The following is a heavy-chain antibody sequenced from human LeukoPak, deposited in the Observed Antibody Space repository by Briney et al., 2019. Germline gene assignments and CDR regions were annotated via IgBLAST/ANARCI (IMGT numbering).Heavy chain of an antibody. D-gene: IGHD3-16*02. V-gene: IGHV1-69*13. CDR2: IIPIFGTA. J-gene: IGHJ4*02. CDR1: GGTFSSYA. Sequence: AASVKVSCKASGGTFSSYAISWVRQAPGQGLEWMGGIIPIFGTANYAQKFQGRVTITADESTSTAYMELSSLRSEDTAVYYCAVGYDYVWGSYRFDYWGQGTLVTVSS. CDR3: AVGYDYVWGSYRFDY.